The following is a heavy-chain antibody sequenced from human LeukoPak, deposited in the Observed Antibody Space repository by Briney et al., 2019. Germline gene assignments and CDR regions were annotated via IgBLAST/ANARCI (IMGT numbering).Heavy chain of an antibody. CDR1: GFIFSNYA. V-gene: IGHV3-23*01. Sequence: GGSLRLSCVASGFIFSNYAMYWVRQAPGRGPEWVSGITDIGGRTYYADSVKGRFTISRDNSKNTLYLQMNSLTAEDTAVYYCAKGQMLESRLDYWGQGTLVTVSS. J-gene: IGHJ4*02. CDR2: ITDIGGRT. CDR3: AKGQMLESRLDY. D-gene: IGHD3-10*02.